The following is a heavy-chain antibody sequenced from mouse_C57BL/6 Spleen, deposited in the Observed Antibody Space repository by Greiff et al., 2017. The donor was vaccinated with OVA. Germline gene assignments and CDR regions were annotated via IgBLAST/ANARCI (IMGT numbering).Heavy chain of an antibody. CDR2: INPYNGGT. V-gene: IGHV1-19*01. CDR3: ARRYYYGSDYAMDY. D-gene: IGHD1-1*01. J-gene: IGHJ4*01. CDR1: GYTFTDYY. Sequence: VQLQQSGPVLVKPGASVKMSCKASGYTFTDYYMNWVKQSHGKSLEWIGVINPYNGGTSYNQKFKGKATLTVDKSSSTAYMELNSLTSEDSAVYYCARRYYYGSDYAMDYWGQGTSVTVSS.